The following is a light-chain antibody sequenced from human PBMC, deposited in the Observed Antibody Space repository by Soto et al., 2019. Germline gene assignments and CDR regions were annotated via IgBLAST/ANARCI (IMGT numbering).Light chain of an antibody. CDR3: QQRSHWPPLT. Sequence: EIVLTQSPATLSMSPGERATLSCRASQSVSTCLAWYQQKPGQAPRLLIFDASNRASGIPSRFSGSESGTNFTLTISRLEPEDFAVYFCQQRSHWPPLTFGGGTKVEIK. CDR2: DAS. J-gene: IGKJ4*01. V-gene: IGKV3-11*01. CDR1: QSVSTC.